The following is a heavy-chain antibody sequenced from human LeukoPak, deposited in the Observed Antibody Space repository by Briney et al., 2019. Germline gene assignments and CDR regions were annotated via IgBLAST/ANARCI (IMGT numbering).Heavy chain of an antibody. Sequence: GGSLRLSCAASGFTLGDYYITWIRQAPGKGLEWVSYISNNRGSTTYYADSVKGRVTNSRDDAKTSLYLQMKRLRADDTAVYYCARDFRNKGMDVWGQGTTVTVSS. CDR2: ISNNRGSTT. CDR1: GFTLGDYY. D-gene: IGHD2/OR15-2a*01. V-gene: IGHV3-11*01. CDR3: ARDFRNKGMDV. J-gene: IGHJ6*02.